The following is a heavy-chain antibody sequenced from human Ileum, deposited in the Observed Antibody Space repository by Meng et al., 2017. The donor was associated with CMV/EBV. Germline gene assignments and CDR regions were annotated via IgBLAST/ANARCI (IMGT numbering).Heavy chain of an antibody. CDR3: NTGWDQYFDF. V-gene: IGHV3-15*07. Sequence: SGVASGSTLNGAWMNWVRQPPGKGLEWVGRVKSASAADAADAAAPVKGRFTVSRDDSRKTVHLQMDNLKIEDTAVYYCNTGWDQYFDFWGQGALVTVSS. CDR1: GSTLNGAW. J-gene: IGHJ4*02. CDR2: VKSASAADAA. D-gene: IGHD1-26*01.